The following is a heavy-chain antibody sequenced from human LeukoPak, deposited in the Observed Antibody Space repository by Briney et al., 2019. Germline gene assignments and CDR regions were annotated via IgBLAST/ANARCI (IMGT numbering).Heavy chain of an antibody. Sequence: SETLSLTCAVSGGSISSGGYSWSWIRQPPGKGLEWIGYIYHSGSTYYNPSLKSRVTISVDTSKNQFSLKLSSVTAADTAVHFCARVDGGSYFPNVFDIWGQGTMVTVSS. J-gene: IGHJ3*02. D-gene: IGHD1-26*01. CDR3: ARVDGGSYFPNVFDI. CDR1: GGSISSGGYS. CDR2: IYHSGST. V-gene: IGHV4-30-2*01.